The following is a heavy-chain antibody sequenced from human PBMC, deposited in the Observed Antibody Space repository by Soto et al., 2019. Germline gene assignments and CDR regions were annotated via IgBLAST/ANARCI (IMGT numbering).Heavy chain of an antibody. J-gene: IGHJ4*02. CDR1: GYTFTSYY. D-gene: IGHD3-22*01. V-gene: IGHV1-3*01. Sequence: GASVKVSCKASGYTFTSYYMHWVRQAPGQGLEWMGWINAGNGNTKYSQKFQGRVTITRDTSASTAYMELSSLRSEDTAVYYCARARPYYYDSSGYYGPPLFDYWGQGTLVTVSS. CDR3: ARARPYYYDSSGYYGPPLFDY. CDR2: INAGNGNT.